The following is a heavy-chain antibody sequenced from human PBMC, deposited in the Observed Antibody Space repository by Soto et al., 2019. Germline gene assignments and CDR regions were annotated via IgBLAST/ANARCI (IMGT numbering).Heavy chain of an antibody. CDR3: AVTTGGYSYGIFDY. CDR2: ISYDGSNK. Sequence: PGGSLRLSCAASGFTFSSYGMHWVRQAPGKGLERVAVISYDGSNKYYADSVKGRFTISRDNSKNTLYLQMNSLRAEDTAVYYCAVTTGGYSYGIFDYWGQGTLVTVSS. J-gene: IGHJ4*02. V-gene: IGHV3-30*03. CDR1: GFTFSSYG. D-gene: IGHD5-18*01.